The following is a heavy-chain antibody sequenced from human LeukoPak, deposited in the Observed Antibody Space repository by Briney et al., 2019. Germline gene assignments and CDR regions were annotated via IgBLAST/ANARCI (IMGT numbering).Heavy chain of an antibody. D-gene: IGHD6-6*01. CDR3: GRDRMAARLGSHYYYGMDV. CDR2: ISAYNGNT. CDR1: GYTFTSYG. Sequence: GASVKVSCKASGYTFTSYGISWVRQAPGQGLEWMGWISAYNGNTNYAHKLQGRVTMTTDTSTSTAYTELRSLRSDDTPVYHSGRDRMAARLGSHYYYGMDVWGQGTTVTVSS. V-gene: IGHV1-18*01. J-gene: IGHJ6*02.